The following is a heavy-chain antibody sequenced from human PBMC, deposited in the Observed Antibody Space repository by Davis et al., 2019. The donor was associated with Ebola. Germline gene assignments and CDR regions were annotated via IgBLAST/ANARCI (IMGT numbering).Heavy chain of an antibody. D-gene: IGHD4-23*01. CDR3: AKNGDLMTTMGNFDN. Sequence: GESLKISCAASGFTFSAYAVSWVRQAPGKGLEWVSSIVGSGYFTHYADSVKGRFPVSRDNSKNTVYLQMNSLRVEDTAIYYCAKNGDLMTTMGNFDNWGQGTLVTVSS. V-gene: IGHV3-23*01. J-gene: IGHJ4*02. CDR1: GFTFSAYA. CDR2: IVGSGYFT.